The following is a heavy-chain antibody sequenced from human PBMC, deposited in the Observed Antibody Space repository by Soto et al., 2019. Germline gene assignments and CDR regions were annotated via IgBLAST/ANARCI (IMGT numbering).Heavy chain of an antibody. CDR2: ISTNGDST. CDR3: AREGMSRPRWVFDY. V-gene: IGHV3-64*01. D-gene: IGHD6-13*01. CDR1: GFTFGSYP. Sequence: EVQLVESGGGLVQPGGSLRLSCAASGFTFGSYPMPWVRQAPGKGLEYVSAISTNGDSTFYANSVKGRFTISRDNSKNTRYLHMGSLRAEDMGVYYCAREGMSRPRWVFDYWGQGTLVTASS. J-gene: IGHJ4*02.